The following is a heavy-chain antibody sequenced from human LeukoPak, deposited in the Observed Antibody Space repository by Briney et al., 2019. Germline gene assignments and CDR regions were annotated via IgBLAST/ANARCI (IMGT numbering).Heavy chain of an antibody. D-gene: IGHD3-10*01. CDR1: GGSISSYY. CDR2: IHYTGST. J-gene: IGHJ5*02. Sequence: ASETLSLTCTVSGGSISSYYWSWIRQSPGKGLECIGYIHYTGSTNYNPSLKSRVTISVETSKNQFFLKLKSVTAADTAVYYCARGGYYGSGNDFRFDPWGQGTLVTVSS. V-gene: IGHV4-59*01. CDR3: ARGGYYGSGNDFRFDP.